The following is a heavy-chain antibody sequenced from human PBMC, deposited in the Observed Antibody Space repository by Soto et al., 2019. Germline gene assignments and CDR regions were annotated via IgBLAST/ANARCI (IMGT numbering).Heavy chain of an antibody. D-gene: IGHD3-3*02. V-gene: IGHV3-15*01. CDR3: TKVLALPPNDAFDI. J-gene: IGHJ3*02. CDR2: IKSKGGGETT. CDR1: GFNFNVAW. Sequence: EGPLVESGGRLVEPAGSLRLSCAASGFNFNVAWMNWVRQAPGKGLEWLGRIKSKGGGETTEYVAFVKGRFTISRDDSKNTLYLQMNSLKSEDTAVYYCTKVLALPPNDAFDIWGQGTMVTVSS.